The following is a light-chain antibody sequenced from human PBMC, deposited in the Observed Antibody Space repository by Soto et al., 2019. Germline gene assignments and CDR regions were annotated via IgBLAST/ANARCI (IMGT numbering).Light chain of an antibody. Sequence: QSVLTQPPSASATPGKSVSIYCSGSNSNLGTNTVNWYQQLPGTAPRLLIYTNNQRPSGVPQRFSGSKTGTSASLAIGGLQSEDGADYYCAAWDDSLGAYVFGTGTKVTVL. J-gene: IGLJ1*01. CDR3: AAWDDSLGAYV. CDR1: NSNLGTNT. CDR2: TNN. V-gene: IGLV1-44*01.